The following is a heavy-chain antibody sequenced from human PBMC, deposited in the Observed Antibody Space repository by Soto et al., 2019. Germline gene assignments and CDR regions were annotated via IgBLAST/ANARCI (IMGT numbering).Heavy chain of an antibody. CDR3: AKLAHHGGTPDY. CDR2: ISYDGSNK. V-gene: IGHV3-30*18. D-gene: IGHD1-1*01. Sequence: PGGSLRLSCAASGFTFSSYGMHWVRQAPGKGLEWVAVISYDGSNKYYADSVKGRFTISRDNSKNTLYLQMNSLRAEDTAVYYCAKLAHHGGTPDYWGQGTLVTVSS. CDR1: GFTFSSYG. J-gene: IGHJ4*02.